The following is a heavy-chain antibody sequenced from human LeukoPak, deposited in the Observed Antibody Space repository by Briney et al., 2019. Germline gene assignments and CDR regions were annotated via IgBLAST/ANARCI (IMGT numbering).Heavy chain of an antibody. CDR1: GFTFSNAW. D-gene: IGHD3-10*01. V-gene: IGHV3-15*01. CDR2: VKSRSDAGTT. J-gene: IGHJ4*02. Sequence: GGSLRLSCAASGFTFSNAWMTWVRQAPGKGLEWVGRVKSRSDAGTTDYAAPVKGRFTISRDDSKNTLYLQMNSLKTEDTAVYYCTTDLGITMIRGVFVFWGQGTLVTVSS. CDR3: TTDLGITMIRGVFVF.